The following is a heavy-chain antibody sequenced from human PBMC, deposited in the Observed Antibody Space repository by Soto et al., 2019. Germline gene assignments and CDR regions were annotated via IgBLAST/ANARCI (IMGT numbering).Heavy chain of an antibody. J-gene: IGHJ6*03. CDR3: ARVAGGLLPNYYYYYMDV. CDR2: INAGNGNT. CDR1: GYTFTSYA. V-gene: IGHV1-3*01. D-gene: IGHD3-22*01. Sequence: QVQLVQSGAEVKKPGASVKVSCKASGYTFTSYAMHWVRQAPGQRLEWMGWINAGNGNTKYSQKFQGRVTITRDTSASTAYMELSSLRSEDTAVYYCARVAGGLLPNYYYYYMDVWDKGTTVTVSS.